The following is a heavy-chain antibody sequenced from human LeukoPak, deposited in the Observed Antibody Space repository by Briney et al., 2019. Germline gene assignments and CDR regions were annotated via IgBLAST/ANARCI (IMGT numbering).Heavy chain of an antibody. J-gene: IGHJ6*03. CDR2: IYTSGST. Sequence: PSATLSLPCTVSGFSISSGSYNWSWFRQPAGKGLVSIVRIYTSGSTNYHPSPKNRVTISVDTSKIQCSLKVTSVTAADTAVYYCAKAPPREHDFWSGYYNYMDVWGKGTTVTVSS. V-gene: IGHV4-61*02. CDR3: AKAPPREHDFWSGYYNYMDV. D-gene: IGHD3-3*01. CDR1: GFSISSGSYN.